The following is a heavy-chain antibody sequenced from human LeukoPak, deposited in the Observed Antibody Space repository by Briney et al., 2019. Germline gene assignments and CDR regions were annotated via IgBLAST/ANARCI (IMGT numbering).Heavy chain of an antibody. V-gene: IGHV3-23*01. CDR1: EFTFSNYA. D-gene: IGHD6-19*01. CDR3: ARDTGPRSSGWYGGFDY. CDR2: ISGSGGNT. J-gene: IGHJ4*02. Sequence: GGSQRLSCAASEFTFSNYAMSWVRQAPGKGLEWVSAISGSGGNTYYADSVKGRFTISRDNSKNTLYLQMNSLRAEDTAVYYCARDTGPRSSGWYGGFDYWGQGTLVTVSS.